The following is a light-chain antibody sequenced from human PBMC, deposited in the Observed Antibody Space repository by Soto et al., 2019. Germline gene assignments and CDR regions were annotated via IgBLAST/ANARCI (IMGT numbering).Light chain of an antibody. CDR3: QQYDSTPYT. CDR1: QSVLYSSSNKHY. V-gene: IGKV4-1*01. J-gene: IGKJ2*01. CDR2: WAS. Sequence: DIVMTQSPDSLAVSLGERATINCRSSQSVLYSSSNKHYLAWFQQKPGQPPKLLIYWASARESGVPDRFSGSGSGTYFTLTISSLQAEDVAFYYCQQYDSTPYTFGQGTKLEL.